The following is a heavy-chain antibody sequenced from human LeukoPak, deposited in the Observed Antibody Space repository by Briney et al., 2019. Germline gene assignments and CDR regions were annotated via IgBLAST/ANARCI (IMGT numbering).Heavy chain of an antibody. D-gene: IGHD3-22*01. CDR2: IIPIFGTA. V-gene: IGHV1-69*13. Sequence: GAPVKVSCKASGGTFSSYAISWVRQAPGQGLEWMGGIIPIFGTANYAQKFQGRVTITADESTSTAYMELSSLRSEDTAGYYCARDRGSSGYYYSPFDYWGQGTLVTVSS. J-gene: IGHJ4*02. CDR3: ARDRGSSGYYYSPFDY. CDR1: GGTFSSYA.